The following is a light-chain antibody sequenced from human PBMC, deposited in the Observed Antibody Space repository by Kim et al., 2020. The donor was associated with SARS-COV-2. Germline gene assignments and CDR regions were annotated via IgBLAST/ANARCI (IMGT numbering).Light chain of an antibody. CDR3: QHYGGSLFT. CDR2: CAS. V-gene: IGKV3-20*01. CDR1: SRIRGNC. J-gene: IGKJ4*01. Sequence: SIGRSATSSGTAPSRIRGNCFAGYQKKHAQAPRLLHYCASDRATRYPDRLSGGRYDTYFTLTISSLEPEDFAVYYCQHYGGSLFTFGGGTKVDIK.